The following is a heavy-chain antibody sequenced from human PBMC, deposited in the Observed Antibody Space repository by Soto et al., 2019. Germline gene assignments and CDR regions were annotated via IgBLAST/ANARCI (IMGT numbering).Heavy chain of an antibody. J-gene: IGHJ6*02. CDR1: GYSFTSYW. CDR3: AGGGVRGVITRTRDYYGMDV. V-gene: IGHV5-51*01. Sequence: PGEFLRICWKGSGYSFTSYWIGWVSQMPGKGLEWMGIIYPGDSDTRYSPSFQGQVTISADKSISTAYLQWSSLKASDTAMYYCAGGGVRGVITRTRDYYGMDVWGQGTTVTVSS. D-gene: IGHD3-10*01. CDR2: IYPGDSDT.